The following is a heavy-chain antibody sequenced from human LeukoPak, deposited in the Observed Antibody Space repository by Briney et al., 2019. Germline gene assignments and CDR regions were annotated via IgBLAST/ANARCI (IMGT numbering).Heavy chain of an antibody. Sequence: GGSLRLSCAASGFTFSSYAMSWVRQAPGKGLEWVSAISGSGGSTYYADSVKGRFPISRDNSKNTLYLQMNSLRAEDTAVYYCAKKPFPPTEIQTNFDYWGQGTLVTVSS. CDR3: AKKPFPPTEIQTNFDY. V-gene: IGHV3-23*01. D-gene: IGHD1-1*01. CDR2: ISGSGGST. CDR1: GFTFSSYA. J-gene: IGHJ4*02.